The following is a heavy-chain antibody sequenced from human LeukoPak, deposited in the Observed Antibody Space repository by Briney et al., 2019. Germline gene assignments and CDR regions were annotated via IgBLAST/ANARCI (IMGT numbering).Heavy chain of an antibody. Sequence: SETLSLTCTVSGGSISNYYWSWIRQPAGKGLEWIGRIYNSGSTNYNPSLKSRVTISVDTSKNQFSLKLSSVTAADTAVYYCACLTTADAFDIWGQGTMVTVSS. J-gene: IGHJ3*02. CDR2: IYNSGST. CDR1: GGSISNYY. D-gene: IGHD3-22*01. V-gene: IGHV4-4*07. CDR3: ACLTTADAFDI.